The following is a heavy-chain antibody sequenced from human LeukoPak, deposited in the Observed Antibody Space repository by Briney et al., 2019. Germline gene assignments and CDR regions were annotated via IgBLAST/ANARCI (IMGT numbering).Heavy chain of an antibody. V-gene: IGHV1-8*01. CDR3: ARGPRGPLDPAYYYSYYYMNV. J-gene: IGHJ6*03. D-gene: IGHD2-2*01. Sequence: ASVKVSCKASGYTFTSYDINWVRQATGQGLEWMGWMNPNSGNTGYAQKFQGRVTMTRNTSISTAYMELSSLRSEDTAVYYCARGPRGPLDPAYYYSYYYMNVWGKGTTVTVS. CDR1: GYTFTSYD. CDR2: MNPNSGNT.